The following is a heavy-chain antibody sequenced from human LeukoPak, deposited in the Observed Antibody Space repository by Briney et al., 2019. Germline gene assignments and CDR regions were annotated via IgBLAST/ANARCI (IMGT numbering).Heavy chain of an antibody. CDR3: ARNSLSSGYYPGYFQL. CDR1: GYSISSGYY. D-gene: IGHD3-22*01. CDR2: IYQSGIT. V-gene: IGHV4-38-2*02. Sequence: SETLSLTCSVSGYSISSGYYWGWIRQPPGKGLEWIGSIYQSGITYHNPSLKSRVTISVDTSKNQFSLKLSSVTAADTAVYYCARNSLSSGYYPGYFQLWGQGTLVTVSS. J-gene: IGHJ1*01.